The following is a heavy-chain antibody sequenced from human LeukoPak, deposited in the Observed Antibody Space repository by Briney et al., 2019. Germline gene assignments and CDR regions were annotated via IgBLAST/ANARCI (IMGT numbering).Heavy chain of an antibody. CDR2: IIPIFGTA. V-gene: IGHV1-69*05. CDR3: ARVDILTGYYFFDS. D-gene: IGHD3-9*01. J-gene: IGHJ4*02. Sequence: SVKVSCKASGGTFSSYAISWVRQAPGQGLEWMGGIIPIFGTANYAQKFQGRVSMTTDTSTSTAYMEVRSLRSDDTAVFYCARVDILTGYYFFDSWGQGTLVTVSS. CDR1: GGTFSSYA.